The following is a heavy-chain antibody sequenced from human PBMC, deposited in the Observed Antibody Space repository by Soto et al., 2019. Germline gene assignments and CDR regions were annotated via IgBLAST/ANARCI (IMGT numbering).Heavy chain of an antibody. V-gene: IGHV4-30-2*01. CDR2: IYHSGST. D-gene: IGHD3-22*01. Sequence: SETLSLTCAVSGGSISSGGYSWSWIRQPPGKGLEWIGYIYHSGSTYYNPSLKSRVTISVDTSKNQFSLKLSSVTAADTAVYYCAREIAYDSSGYYQPLNWFDPWGQGTLVTVSS. CDR3: AREIAYDSSGYYQPLNWFDP. CDR1: GGSISSGGYS. J-gene: IGHJ5*02.